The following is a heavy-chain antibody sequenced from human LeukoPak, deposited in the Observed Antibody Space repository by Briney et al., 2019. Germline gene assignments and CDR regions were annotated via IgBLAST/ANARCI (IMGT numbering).Heavy chain of an antibody. V-gene: IGHV1-18*01. CDR3: ASMSGYYPSYYFDY. J-gene: IGHJ4*02. CDR2: ISAYNGNI. D-gene: IGHD3-3*01. CDR1: GYTFISYG. Sequence: ASVKVSCKASGYTFISYGITWVRQAPGQGLEWLGWISAYNGNIDYAQRLQGRVTLTTDTSTSTAYMEVRSLRSDDTAVYYCASMSGYYPSYYFDYWGQGTLVTVSS.